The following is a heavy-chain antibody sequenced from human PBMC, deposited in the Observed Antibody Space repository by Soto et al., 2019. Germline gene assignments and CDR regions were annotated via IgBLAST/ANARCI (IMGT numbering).Heavy chain of an antibody. V-gene: IGHV3-23*01. CDR1: GLTFSSYA. Sequence: PGGSLRLSCAASGLTFSSYAMSWVRQAPGKGLEWVSAISGSGGSTYYADSVKGRFTISRDNSKNTLYLQMNSLRAEDTAVYYCAKGRGQLLLSLADAFEIWGQGTLVTVS. CDR2: ISGSGGST. D-gene: IGHD2-15*01. J-gene: IGHJ3*02. CDR3: AKGRGQLLLSLADAFEI.